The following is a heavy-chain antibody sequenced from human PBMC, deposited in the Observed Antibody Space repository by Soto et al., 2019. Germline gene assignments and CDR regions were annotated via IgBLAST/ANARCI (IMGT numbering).Heavy chain of an antibody. CDR2: ISSGSTYF. Sequence: EVQLVESGGGLVKSGGSLTLSCAASGFTFSISTMIWARQAPGNRLEGASSISSGSTYFYYADSVKGRFSISRDNAKRSLFLQMNSLRVEDTAVYYCARGDGTGLHSSGWSPRFWGQGTLVTVSS. V-gene: IGHV3-21*01. CDR3: ARGDGTGLHSSGWSPRF. CDR1: GFTFSIST. J-gene: IGHJ4*02. D-gene: IGHD6-13*01.